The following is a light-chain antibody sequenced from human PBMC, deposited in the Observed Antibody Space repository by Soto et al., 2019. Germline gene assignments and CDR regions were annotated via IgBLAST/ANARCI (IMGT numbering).Light chain of an antibody. J-gene: IGLJ2*01. CDR1: SSDVGGYDY. Sequence: QSALTQPASVSGSPGQSITISCNGTSSDVGGYDYVSWYQQHPGKAPKLMIYNVRNRPSGVSNRFSGSKAGNTASLTISGLQAEDEAAYYCSSYTSSSTVVFGGGTKLTVL. CDR2: NVR. CDR3: SSYTSSSTVV. V-gene: IGLV2-14*01.